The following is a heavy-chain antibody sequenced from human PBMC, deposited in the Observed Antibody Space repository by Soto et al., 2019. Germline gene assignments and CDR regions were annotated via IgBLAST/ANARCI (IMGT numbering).Heavy chain of an antibody. CDR3: ARRDRSGFSYWLDT. CDR1: GGSISSGDYY. Sequence: SETLSLTCTVSGGSISSGDYYWSWIRQHPGKGLEWIGTIYFSGTTYYNPSLKSRVTISVGTSKNQFSLKLSSVTAADTAVYYCARRDRSGFSYWLDTWGQGTLVTVSS. CDR2: IYFSGTT. D-gene: IGHD3-22*01. J-gene: IGHJ5*02. V-gene: IGHV4-31*03.